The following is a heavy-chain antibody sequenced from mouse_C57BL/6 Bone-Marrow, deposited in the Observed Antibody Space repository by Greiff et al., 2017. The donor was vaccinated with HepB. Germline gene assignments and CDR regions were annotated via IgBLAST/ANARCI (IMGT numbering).Heavy chain of an antibody. CDR3: ARGRGFYAMDY. J-gene: IGHJ4*01. CDR2: IDPSDSYD. Sequence: VQLQQPGAELVMPGASVKLSCKASGYTFTSYWMHWVKQRPGQGLEWIGEIDPSDSYDNYNQKFKGKSTLTVDKSSSTAYMQRSSLTSEDSAVYYCARGRGFYAMDYWGQGTSVTVSS. CDR1: GYTFTSYW. V-gene: IGHV1-69*01.